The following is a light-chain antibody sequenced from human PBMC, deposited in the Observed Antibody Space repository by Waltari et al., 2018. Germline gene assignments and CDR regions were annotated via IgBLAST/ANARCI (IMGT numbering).Light chain of an antibody. J-gene: IGKJ4*01. CDR3: QQYGSSPLT. Sequence: RASQSVSSSYLAWYQQKPVQAPRLLIYGASSRATGIPDRFSGSGSGTDFTLTISRLEPEDFAVYYCQQYGSSPLTFGGGTKVEIK. V-gene: IGKV3-20*01. CDR1: QSVSSSY. CDR2: GAS.